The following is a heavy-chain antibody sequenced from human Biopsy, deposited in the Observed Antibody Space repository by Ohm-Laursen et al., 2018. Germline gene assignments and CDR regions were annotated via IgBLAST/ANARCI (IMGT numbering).Heavy chain of an antibody. Sequence: VKISCKASGDSFTSYAIGWVRQAPGQGLEWMGGIIPIPNVATYAQKFQGRITITADESTSTAYMELRSLRSDDTAVYYCSRDKKGVPIAVAGHPDYWGQGTLVTVSS. V-gene: IGHV1-69*10. J-gene: IGHJ4*02. D-gene: IGHD6-19*01. CDR3: SRDKKGVPIAVAGHPDY. CDR2: IIPIPNVA. CDR1: GDSFTSYA.